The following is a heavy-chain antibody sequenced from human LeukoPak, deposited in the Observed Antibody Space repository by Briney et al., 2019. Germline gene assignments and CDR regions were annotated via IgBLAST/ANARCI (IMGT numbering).Heavy chain of an antibody. CDR3: ARRSDDRSLYYFDY. V-gene: IGHV4-39*01. D-gene: IGHD3-22*01. CDR2: IYSSGST. J-gene: IGHJ4*02. CDR1: GGSIRSIGYY. Sequence: SETLSLTCTVSGGSIRSIGYYWGWIRQPPGKSLEWIGSIYSSGSTYYNPSLKSRVTISVDTSKSQFSLKLSSVTAADTAVYYCARRSDDRSLYYFDYWGQGTLVTVSS.